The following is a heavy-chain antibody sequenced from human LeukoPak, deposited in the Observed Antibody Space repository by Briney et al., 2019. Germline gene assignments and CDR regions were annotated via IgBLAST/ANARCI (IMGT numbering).Heavy chain of an antibody. CDR1: GFTFNIYA. CDR2: ISGSGGST. J-gene: IGHJ3*02. V-gene: IGHV3-23*01. D-gene: IGHD1-26*01. CDR3: AKDLGALGAFDI. Sequence: SGGSLRLSCAVSGFTFNIYAMSWVRQAPGKGLEWVSAISGSGGSTYYADSVKGRFTISRDNSKNTLYLQMNSLRAEDTAVYYCAKDLGALGAFDIWGQGTMVTVSS.